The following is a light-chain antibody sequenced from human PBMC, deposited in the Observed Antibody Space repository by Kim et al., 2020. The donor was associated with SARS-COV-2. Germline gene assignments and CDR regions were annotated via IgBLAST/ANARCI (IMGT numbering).Light chain of an antibody. J-gene: IGLJ3*02. CDR2: QDS. V-gene: IGLV3-1*01. Sequence: SYELTQPPSVSVSPGQTASITCPGDKLGDKYACWYQQKPGQSPVLVIYQDSKRPSGIPERFSGSNSGNTATLTISGTQAMDEADYYCQAWDSSVWVFGGG. CDR3: QAWDSSVWV. CDR1: KLGDKY.